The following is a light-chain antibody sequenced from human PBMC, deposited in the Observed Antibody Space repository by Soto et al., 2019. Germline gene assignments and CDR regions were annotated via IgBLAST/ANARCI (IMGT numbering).Light chain of an antibody. Sequence: EIVLTQSPATLSLSTVDRATLSCRASQSVSSYLAWYQQKPGQAPRLLIYDASNRATGIPARFSGSGSGTDFTLTISRLEPEDFAVYYCQQYGSSPGTFGQGTKVDIK. CDR2: DAS. CDR1: QSVSSY. V-gene: IGKV3-20*01. J-gene: IGKJ1*01. CDR3: QQYGSSPGT.